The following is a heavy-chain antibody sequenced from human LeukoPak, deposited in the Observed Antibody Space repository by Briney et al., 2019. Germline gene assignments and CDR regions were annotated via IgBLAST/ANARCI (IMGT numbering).Heavy chain of an antibody. D-gene: IGHD3-10*01. CDR3: ARVMVAWFGDKAFDY. CDR2: INPNGGAT. CDR1: GYTFTNYY. J-gene: IGHJ4*02. Sequence: GASVKVSCKTSGYTFTNYYIHWVRQAPGQGLECMGIINPNGGATSYTQKFQGRVTMTRDTSTSTVYMELSSLRSEDTAVYYCARVMVAWFGDKAFDYWGQGTLVTVSP. V-gene: IGHV1-46*01.